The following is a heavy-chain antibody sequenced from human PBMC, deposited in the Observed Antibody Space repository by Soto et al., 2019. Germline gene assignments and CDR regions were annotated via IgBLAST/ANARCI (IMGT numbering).Heavy chain of an antibody. D-gene: IGHD3-16*01. CDR3: ARSQRGRTAFTFDY. CDR2: IYYSGTT. J-gene: IGHJ4*02. CDR1: GDSVSNDNYY. V-gene: IGHV4-61*01. Sequence: SETLSLTCAVSGDSVSNDNYYWSWIRQPPGKGLEWIGYIYYSGTTNYNSYLKSRLSLSVDMSKNQFSLKLASVIAAGTAVYFCARSQRGRTAFTFDYWGQGALVTVSS.